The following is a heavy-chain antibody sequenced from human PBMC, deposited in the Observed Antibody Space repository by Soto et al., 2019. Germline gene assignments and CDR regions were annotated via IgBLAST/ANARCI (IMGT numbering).Heavy chain of an antibody. CDR3: ARDPNHLLAGYYIYYGMDV. V-gene: IGHV1-69*18. CDR1: GGNFSNFA. D-gene: IGHD3-9*01. Sequence: QVQLVQSGAEVKKPGSSVKVSCKASGGNFSNFAISWVRQAPGQGREWMGRIIPMFGAANYAQKFQGRVTITADESTSTAYMELRSLRSDDTAVYYCARDPNHLLAGYYIYYGMDVWGQGTTVSVSS. CDR2: IIPMFGAA. J-gene: IGHJ6*02.